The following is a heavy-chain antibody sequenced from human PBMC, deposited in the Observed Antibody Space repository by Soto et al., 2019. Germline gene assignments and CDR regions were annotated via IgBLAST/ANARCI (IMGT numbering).Heavy chain of an antibody. CDR2: INAGNGNT. CDR3: ARDRDPVTLCMDV. CDR1: GYTFTSYA. D-gene: IGHD4-4*01. V-gene: IGHV1-3*01. Sequence: GASVKVSCKASGYTFTSYAMHWVRQAPGQRLEWMGWINAGNGNTKSSQKFQGRVTITRDTSASTAYMELSSLRSEDTAVYYCARDRDPVTLCMDVWGQGTTVTVSS. J-gene: IGHJ6*02.